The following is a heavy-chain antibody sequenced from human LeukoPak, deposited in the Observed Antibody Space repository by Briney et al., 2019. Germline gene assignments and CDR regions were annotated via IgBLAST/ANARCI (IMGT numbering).Heavy chain of an antibody. D-gene: IGHD6-6*01. CDR3: ARDWDSSSSGVY. V-gene: IGHV3-48*03. CDR1: GFTFSSYE. Sequence: GGSLRLSCAASGFTFSSYEMNWVRQAPGKGLEWVSYISSSGSTIYYADSLKGRFTISRDNAKNSLYLQMNSLRAEDTAVYYCARDWDSSSSGVYWGQGTLVTVSS. CDR2: ISSSGSTI. J-gene: IGHJ4*02.